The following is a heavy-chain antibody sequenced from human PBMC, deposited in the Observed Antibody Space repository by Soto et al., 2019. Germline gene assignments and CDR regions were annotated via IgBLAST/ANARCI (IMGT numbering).Heavy chain of an antibody. CDR1: GFTFSSYG. V-gene: IGHV3-30*18. Sequence: SLRLSCAAYGFTFSSYGMHWVRQAPGKGLEWVAVMSFDGNNKYYADSVKGRFTISRDNSKNTLYLQMNSLRAEDTAVYYFAKDMRGVVIRGYHYGMDVCGPGTTVTVSS. D-gene: IGHD3-22*01. CDR2: MSFDGNNK. CDR3: AKDMRGVVIRGYHYGMDV. J-gene: IGHJ6*02.